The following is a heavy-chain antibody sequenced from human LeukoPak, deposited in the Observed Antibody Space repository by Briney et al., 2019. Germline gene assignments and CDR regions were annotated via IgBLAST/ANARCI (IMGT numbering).Heavy chain of an antibody. J-gene: IGHJ4*02. CDR1: GFTFNVYV. D-gene: IGHD6-13*01. CDR3: ARDMGPGGSSWYDY. Sequence: GRSLRLSCTASGFTFNVYVMHWVRQSPGKGLAWVSSISWNTYKIDYADSVKGRFTISRDNAKNSLYLQMNSLRTEDTALYYCARDMGPGGSSWYDYWGQGILVTVSS. V-gene: IGHV3-9*01. CDR2: ISWNTYKI.